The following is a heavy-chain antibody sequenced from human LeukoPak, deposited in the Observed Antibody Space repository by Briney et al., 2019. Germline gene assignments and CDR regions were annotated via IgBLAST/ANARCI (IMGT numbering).Heavy chain of an antibody. CDR2: IYYSGST. CDR1: GGSISSGGYY. V-gene: IGHV4-31*03. D-gene: IGHD1-26*01. J-gene: IGHJ6*03. Sequence: SQTLSLTCTVSGGSISSGGYYWSWIRQHPGKGLEWIGYIYYSGSTYYNPSLKSRVTISVDTSKNQFSLKLSSVTAADTAVYYCARGVAGGATVYYYYYYMDVWGKGTTVTVSS. CDR3: ARGVAGGATVYYYYYYMDV.